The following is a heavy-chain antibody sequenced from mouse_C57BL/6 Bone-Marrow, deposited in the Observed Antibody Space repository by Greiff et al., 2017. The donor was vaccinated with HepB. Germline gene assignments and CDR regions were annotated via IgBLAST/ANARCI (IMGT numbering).Heavy chain of an antibody. V-gene: IGHV5-9-1*02. Sequence: EVKLVESGEGLVKPGGSLKLSCAASGFTFSSYAMSWVRQTPEKRLEWVAYISSGGDYIYYADTVKGRFTISRDNARNTLYLQMSSLKSEDTAMYYCTRDSRHYYGSSSLDYWYFDVWGTGTTVTVSS. CDR3: TRDSRHYYGSSSLDYWYFDV. CDR1: GFTFSSYA. J-gene: IGHJ1*03. CDR2: ISSGGDYI. D-gene: IGHD1-1*01.